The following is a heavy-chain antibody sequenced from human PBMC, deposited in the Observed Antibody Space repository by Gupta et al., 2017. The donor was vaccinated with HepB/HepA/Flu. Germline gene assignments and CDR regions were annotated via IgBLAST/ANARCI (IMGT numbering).Heavy chain of an antibody. CDR3: ARPLYDFGSSWNVRLDD. CDR2: VSYDGTIK. D-gene: IGHD3-3*01. V-gene: IGHV3-30-3*01. J-gene: IGHJ4*02. Sequence: QVQLVESGGGVVQPGRSVRLSCAASRFIFSTYAMHWVRQAPGKGLEWVALVSYDGTIKYYADYVKGRYTISRDIPKNTLYLQMSSLRVEDTAVYYCARPLYDFGSSWNVRLDDGGQGALVTVSS. CDR1: RFIFSTYA.